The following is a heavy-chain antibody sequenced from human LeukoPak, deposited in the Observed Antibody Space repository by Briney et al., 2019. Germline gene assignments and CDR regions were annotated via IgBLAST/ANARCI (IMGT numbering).Heavy chain of an antibody. CDR3: AREKDYDYVWGSYRYTET. J-gene: IGHJ5*02. CDR1: GGSISSYY. V-gene: IGHV4-59*12. Sequence: SETLSLTCTVSGGSISSYYWSWIRQPPGKGLEWTGYIYYSGSTYYNPSLKSRVTISVDTSKNQFSLKLSSVTAADTAVYYCAREKDYDYVWGSYRYTETWGQGTLVTVSS. CDR2: IYYSGST. D-gene: IGHD3-16*02.